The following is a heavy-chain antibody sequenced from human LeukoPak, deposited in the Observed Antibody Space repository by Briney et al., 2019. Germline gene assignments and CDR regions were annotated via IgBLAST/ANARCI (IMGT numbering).Heavy chain of an antibody. D-gene: IGHD1-26*01. J-gene: IGHJ4*02. Sequence: GGSLRLSCAASGFTFSSNWMHWVRQAPGKGLVWVSRINEDGSTTNYADSVKGRFTISRDNAKNTLYLQMSSLRAEDTAVYYCVRDLGGRSGHWGQGTLVTVSS. CDR3: VRDLGGRSGH. V-gene: IGHV3-74*01. CDR1: GFTFSSNW. CDR2: INEDGSTT.